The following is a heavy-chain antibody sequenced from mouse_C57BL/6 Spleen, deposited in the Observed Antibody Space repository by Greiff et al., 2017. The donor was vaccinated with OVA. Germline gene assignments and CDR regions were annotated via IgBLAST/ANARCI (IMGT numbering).Heavy chain of an antibody. D-gene: IGHD2-12*01. V-gene: IGHV1-59*01. Sequence: QVQLQQPGAELVRPGTSVKLSCKASGYTFTSYWMHWVKQRPGQGLEWIGVIDPSDSYTNYNQKFKGKATLTVDTSSSTAYMQLSSLTSEDSAVYCCAIYEAWFAYWGQGTLVTVSA. CDR2: IDPSDSYT. CDR3: AIYEAWFAY. CDR1: GYTFTSYW. J-gene: IGHJ3*01.